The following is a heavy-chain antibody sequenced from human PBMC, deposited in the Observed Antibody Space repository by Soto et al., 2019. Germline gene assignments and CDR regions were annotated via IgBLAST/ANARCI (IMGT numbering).Heavy chain of an antibody. CDR3: AKDGYYYDTSGYPGPLGFDP. D-gene: IGHD3-22*01. V-gene: IGHV3-21*04. Sequence: GSLRLSCEASGFTFSRVSMNWVRQVPGKGLEWVASISSGSSDTYYADSVKGRFTVSRDNSKNTLYLQMNSLRAEDTAVYYCAKDGYYYDTSGYPGPLGFDPWGQGTLVTVSS. J-gene: IGHJ5*02. CDR2: ISSGSSDT. CDR1: GFTFSRVS.